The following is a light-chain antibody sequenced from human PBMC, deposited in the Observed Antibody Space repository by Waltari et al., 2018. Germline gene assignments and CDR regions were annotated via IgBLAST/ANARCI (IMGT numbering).Light chain of an antibody. J-gene: IGLJ1*01. CDR3: SSYTTNRHYV. Sequence: QSDLTQPASVSGSPGQSITIPCTGTNSDVGAYDYVSWYQQYPGKAPNLVIFDVSSRPSGASGRFSGSKSGNTASLIISHLQAEDEADYYCSSYTTNRHYVFGAGTKVTVL. CDR1: NSDVGAYDY. CDR2: DVS. V-gene: IGLV2-14*01.